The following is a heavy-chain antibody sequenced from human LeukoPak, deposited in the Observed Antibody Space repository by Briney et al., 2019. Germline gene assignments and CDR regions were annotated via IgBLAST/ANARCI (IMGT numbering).Heavy chain of an antibody. CDR3: ARDSAWVLDY. CDR2: IKEDGSVK. V-gene: IGHV3-7*03. CDR1: GFTFRSHW. J-gene: IGHJ4*02. Sequence: GGSLRLSCTASGFTFRSHWMTWVRQSPGKGLEWVANIKEDGSVKYYVDSVKGRFTISRDNTKNELYLQMSSLRADDTAVYFCARDSAWVLDYWGQGTLISVSS. D-gene: IGHD1-26*01.